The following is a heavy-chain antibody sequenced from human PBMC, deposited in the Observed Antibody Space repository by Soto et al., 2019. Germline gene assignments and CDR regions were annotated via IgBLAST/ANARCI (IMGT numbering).Heavy chain of an antibody. CDR3: TRKSSDAFDI. CDR1: GFTFGDYA. CDR2: IRSNPYGGTT. Sequence: GGSLRLSCTASGFTFGDYALSWFRQAPGKGLEWVAFIRSNPYGGTTEYAASVKGRFAISRDDSKSIAYLQMNSLKAEDTAVYYCTRKSSDAFDIWGQGTMVTVSS. V-gene: IGHV3-49*03. J-gene: IGHJ3*02.